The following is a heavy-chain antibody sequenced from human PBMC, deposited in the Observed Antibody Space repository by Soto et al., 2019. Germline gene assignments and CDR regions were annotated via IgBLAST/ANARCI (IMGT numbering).Heavy chain of an antibody. J-gene: IGHJ6*02. CDR3: AKAELAYYYGMDV. CDR1: GFTFSSYG. Sequence: GGSLRLSCAASGFTFSSYGMHWVRQAPGKGLEWVAVISYDGSNKYYADSVKGRFTISRDNSKNTLYLQMNSLRAEDTAVYYCAKAELAYYYGMDVWGQGTTVTVYS. D-gene: IGHD3-10*01. V-gene: IGHV3-30*18. CDR2: ISYDGSNK.